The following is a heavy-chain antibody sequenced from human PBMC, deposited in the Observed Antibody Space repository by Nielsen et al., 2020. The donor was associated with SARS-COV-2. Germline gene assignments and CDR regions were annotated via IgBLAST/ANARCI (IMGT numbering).Heavy chain of an antibody. D-gene: IGHD6-19*01. CDR3: ARSYSSGWYWFDP. CDR2: INPNSGGT. Sequence: ASVKDSCKASGYTFTGYYMHWVRQAPGQGLEWMGWINPNSGGTNYAQKFQGRVTMTRDTSISTAYMELSRLRSDDTAVYYCARSYSSGWYWFDPWGQGTLVTVSS. CDR1: GYTFTGYY. J-gene: IGHJ5*02. V-gene: IGHV1-2*02.